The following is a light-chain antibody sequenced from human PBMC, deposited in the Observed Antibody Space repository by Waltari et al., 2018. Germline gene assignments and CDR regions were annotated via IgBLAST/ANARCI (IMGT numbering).Light chain of an antibody. CDR2: DVR. J-gene: IGLJ3*02. V-gene: IGLV2-14*03. Sequence: QSALTQPASVSGSPGQSITISCTGTSSDVGGYNYVSWYQQHPGKAPKLMIYDVRNRPSGVSNRFPGSKSGNTASLTISGLQAEDEADYYCSSYTSSSTLWVFGGGTKLTVL. CDR1: SSDVGGYNY. CDR3: SSYTSSSTLWV.